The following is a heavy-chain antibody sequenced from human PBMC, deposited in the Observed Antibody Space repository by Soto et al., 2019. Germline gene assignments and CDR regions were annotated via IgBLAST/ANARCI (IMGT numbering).Heavy chain of an antibody. CDR1: GDSISSYY. D-gene: IGHD3-10*01. CDR2: IYYSGST. CDR3: ARGMVRGVSYYYGMDV. J-gene: IGHJ6*02. V-gene: IGHV4-59*01. Sequence: SETLSLTCAVSGDSISSYYWSWIRQPPGKGLEWIGYIYYSGSTNYNPSLKSRVTISVDTSKNQFSLKLSSVTAADTAVYYCARGMVRGVSYYYGMDVWGQGTTVTVSS.